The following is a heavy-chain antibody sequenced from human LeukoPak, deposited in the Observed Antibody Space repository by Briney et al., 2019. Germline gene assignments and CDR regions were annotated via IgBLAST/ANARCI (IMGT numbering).Heavy chain of an antibody. CDR3: ARDMGIQLWSPPDY. J-gene: IGHJ4*02. D-gene: IGHD5-18*01. V-gene: IGHV3-30*02. CDR1: GFTFSSYG. Sequence: PGGSLRLSCAASGFTFSSYGMHWVRQAPGKGLEWVAFIRYDGSNKYYADSVKGRFTISRDNAKNSLYLQMNSLRAEDTAVYYCARDMGIQLWSPPDYWGQGTLVTVSS. CDR2: IRYDGSNK.